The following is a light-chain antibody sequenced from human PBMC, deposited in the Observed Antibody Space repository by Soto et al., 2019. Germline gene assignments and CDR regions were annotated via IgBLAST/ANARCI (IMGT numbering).Light chain of an antibody. V-gene: IGLV1-47*02. CDR2: TDN. CDR3: AAWDDTRSGHVV. CDR1: SSNIGSNF. Sequence: QSVLTQPPSASGTPGQRVTISCSGSSSNIGSNFVYWYQQLPGTAPKLLIFTDNQRPSGVPDRFSGSKSGTSASLAISGLRSDDEADYYCAAWDDTRSGHVVFGGGTKLTVL. J-gene: IGLJ2*01.